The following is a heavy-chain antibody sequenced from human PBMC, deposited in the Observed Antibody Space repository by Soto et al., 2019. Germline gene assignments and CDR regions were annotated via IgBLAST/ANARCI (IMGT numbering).Heavy chain of an antibody. CDR3: AHRREHGGWYDY. CDR1: GFSLSTSGMC. CDR2: IDWDDDK. V-gene: IGHV2-70*12. J-gene: IGHJ4*02. D-gene: IGHD6-19*01. Sequence: SCPTLVNPTQTLTLTCTFSGFSLSTSGMCVSWIRQPPGKALEWLALIDWDDDKYYSTSLKTRLTISKDTSKNQVVLTMTNMDPVDTATYYCAHRREHGGWYDYWGQGTLVTVSS.